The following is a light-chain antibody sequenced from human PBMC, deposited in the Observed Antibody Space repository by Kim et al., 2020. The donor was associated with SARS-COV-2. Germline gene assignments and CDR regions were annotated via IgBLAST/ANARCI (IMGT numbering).Light chain of an antibody. CDR1: SSNIGRNT. Sequence: GQGVTFSCTGRSSNIGRNTVNWYQQFPGTAPQLLIDTDDRRPSGVSDRVSCSKSGTSASLAISALRSEDEADYYCAAWDDSLDVWMFGGGTQLTVL. CDR3: AAWDDSLDVWM. CDR2: TDD. J-gene: IGLJ3*02. V-gene: IGLV1-44*01.